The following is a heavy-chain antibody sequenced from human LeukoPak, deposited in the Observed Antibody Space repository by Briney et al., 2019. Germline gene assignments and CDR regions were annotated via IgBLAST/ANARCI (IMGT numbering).Heavy chain of an antibody. CDR3: ARPIVPDAIFNDEGPFDI. CDR2: IYPGDSDT. D-gene: IGHD2-2*02. J-gene: IGHJ3*02. V-gene: IGHV5-51*01. Sequence: GESLKISCKGSGYIFSTYWIGWVRQMPEKGLEWMGIIYPGDSDTRYSPSFEGQVTISADESISTAYLQWSSLKASDTAIYYCARPIVPDAIFNDEGPFDIWGQGTMVTVSS. CDR1: GYIFSTYW.